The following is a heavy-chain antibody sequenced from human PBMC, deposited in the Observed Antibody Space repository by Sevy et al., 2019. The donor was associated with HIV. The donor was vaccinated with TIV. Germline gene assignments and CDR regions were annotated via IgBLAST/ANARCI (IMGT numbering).Heavy chain of an antibody. CDR3: ARRKPTASYYHDSSGSPGYFDY. Sequence: GEALKISCKGSEYSFSNYWIGWVRQMPGKGLEWMGIIYPDDSDTRYSPSFQGQVTISVDKSINTAYLQWSSLKASDTAMYYCARRKPTASYYHDSSGSPGYFDYWGQGTLVTVSS. J-gene: IGHJ4*02. CDR1: EYSFSNYW. CDR2: IYPDDSDT. D-gene: IGHD3-22*01. V-gene: IGHV5-51*01.